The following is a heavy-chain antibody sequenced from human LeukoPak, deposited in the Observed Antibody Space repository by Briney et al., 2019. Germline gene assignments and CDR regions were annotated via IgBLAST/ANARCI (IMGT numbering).Heavy chain of an antibody. V-gene: IGHV4-30-4*01. J-gene: IGHJ4*02. D-gene: IGHD2-2*01. CDR3: ARYCSSTSCSNGGFDY. CDR1: GGSISRSDYC. CDR2: IYYSGST. Sequence: SQTLSLTCTVSGGSISRSDYCWSWIRQPPGKGLEWIGYIYYSGSTYYNPPLKSRVTISVDTSKNQFSLKLSSVTAADTAVYYCARYCSSTSCSNGGFDYWGQGTLVTVSS.